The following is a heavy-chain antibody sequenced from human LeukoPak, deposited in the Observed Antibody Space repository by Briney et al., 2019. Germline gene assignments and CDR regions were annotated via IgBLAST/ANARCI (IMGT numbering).Heavy chain of an antibody. CDR3: ARGRRTIFGVVTQFDY. D-gene: IGHD3-3*01. Sequence: GGSLRLSCAASGFTFSSYGMHWVRQAPGKGLEWVAVIWYDGSNKYYADSVKGRFTISRDNAKNSLYLQMNSLRAEDTAVYYCARGRRTIFGVVTQFDYWGQGTLVTVSS. J-gene: IGHJ4*02. CDR1: GFTFSSYG. V-gene: IGHV3-33*01. CDR2: IWYDGSNK.